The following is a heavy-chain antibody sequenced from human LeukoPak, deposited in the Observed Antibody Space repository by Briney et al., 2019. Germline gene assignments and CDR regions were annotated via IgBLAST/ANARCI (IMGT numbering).Heavy chain of an antibody. CDR2: IYYSGST. V-gene: IGHV4-31*03. Sequence: PSETLSLTCTVSSGSISSGGYYWSWIRQHPGKGLEWIGHIYYSGSTSYNPSLKSRVTISVDTSKNDLSLKLSSVTAADTAVYYCARGGAAVPAHDYWGQGSLVTVSS. CDR1: SGSISSGGYY. D-gene: IGHD2-21*02. CDR3: ARGGAAVPAHDY. J-gene: IGHJ4*02.